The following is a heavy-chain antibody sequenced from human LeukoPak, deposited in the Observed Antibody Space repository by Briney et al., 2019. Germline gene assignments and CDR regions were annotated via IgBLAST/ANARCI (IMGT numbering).Heavy chain of an antibody. CDR1: GYTLTELS. CDR3: ARTVTTYYFDY. D-gene: IGHD4-17*01. CDR2: ISAYNGNT. Sequence: GASVKVSCKVSGYTLTELSMHWVRQAPGQGLEWMGWISAYNGNTNYAQKLQGRVTMTTDTSTSTAYMELRSLRSDDTAVYYCARTVTTYYFDYWGQGTLVTVSS. J-gene: IGHJ4*02. V-gene: IGHV1-18*01.